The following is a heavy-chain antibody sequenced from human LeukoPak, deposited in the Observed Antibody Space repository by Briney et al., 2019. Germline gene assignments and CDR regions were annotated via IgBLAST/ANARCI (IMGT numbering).Heavy chain of an antibody. V-gene: IGHV1-8*03. D-gene: IGHD3-10*01. CDR3: ARDGRGSRGSWFDQ. J-gene: IGHJ5*02. CDR2: MNPKSGHT. CDR1: RSRLTHYD. Sequence: GSLKLSCKAARSRLTHYDINSVRQATRHQGKWMGWMNPKSGHTGYSHKFQGRVLITRDTSINTAYMELSSLGSDDTAVYYCARDGRGSRGSWFDQWGQGTMVIDSS.